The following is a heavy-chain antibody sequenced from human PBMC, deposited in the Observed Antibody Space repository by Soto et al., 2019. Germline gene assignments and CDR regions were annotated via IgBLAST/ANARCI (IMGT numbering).Heavy chain of an antibody. V-gene: IGHV4-31*03. Sequence: SESLSLTCTVSGGSISSGGYYWSWIRQHPGKGLEWIGYIYYSGSTYYNPSLKSRVTISIDTSKNQFSLKLTSVTAADTAVYYCAKYSRTEADGYTLDFWGQGTLVTVSS. CDR1: GGSISSGGYY. CDR3: AKYSRTEADGYTLDF. J-gene: IGHJ4*02. D-gene: IGHD5-12*01. CDR2: IYYSGST.